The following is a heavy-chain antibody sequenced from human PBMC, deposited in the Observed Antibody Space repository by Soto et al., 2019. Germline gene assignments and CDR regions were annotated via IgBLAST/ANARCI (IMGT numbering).Heavy chain of an antibody. Sequence: GGSLRLSCTVSGFIFSDYVMNWVRQAPGKGLEWVSLVNRGATWTYHADSVKGRFTISRDDSKNTLYLQMNSLRAEDTAVYYCAKRISFCSGVGCYSTMDVCGQRSTVPVS. CDR1: GFIFSDYV. CDR2: VNRGATWT. CDR3: AKRISFCSGVGCYSTMDV. D-gene: IGHD2-15*01. J-gene: IGHJ6*02. V-gene: IGHV3-23*01.